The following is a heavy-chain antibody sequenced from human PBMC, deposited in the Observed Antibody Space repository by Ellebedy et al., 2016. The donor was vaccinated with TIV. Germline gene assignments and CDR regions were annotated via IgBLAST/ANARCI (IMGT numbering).Heavy chain of an antibody. Sequence: AASVKVSCKASGYSFSNYYMHWVRQAPGQGLEWMGIINPNDDTKYYAQNFQGRVTVTRDTSTSTVYMELRSLRSEDTAVYYSARGRGYSHDVCDIWGQGTMVTVSS. V-gene: IGHV1-46*01. J-gene: IGHJ3*02. D-gene: IGHD5-18*01. CDR2: INPNDDTK. CDR1: GYSFSNYY. CDR3: ARGRGYSHDVCDI.